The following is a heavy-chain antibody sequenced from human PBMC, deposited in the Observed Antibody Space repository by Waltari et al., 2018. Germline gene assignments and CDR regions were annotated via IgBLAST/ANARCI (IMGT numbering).Heavy chain of an antibody. CDR2: IRGSGGST. D-gene: IGHD3-10*01. Sequence: EVQLVESGGGLVQPGGSLRLTGAAYGFTFSSYAMRWFRQAPGKGLGWVSAIRGSGGSTYYADSVKGRCTISRDNSKNTLYLQMNSLRAEDTAVYYCAKTSGGDYYYYYYMDVWGKGTTVTVSS. CDR3: AKTSGGDYYYYYYMDV. J-gene: IGHJ6*03. V-gene: IGHV3-23*04. CDR1: GFTFSSYA.